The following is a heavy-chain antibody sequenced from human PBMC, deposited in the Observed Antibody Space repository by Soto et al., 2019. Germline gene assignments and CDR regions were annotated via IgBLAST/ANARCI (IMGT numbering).Heavy chain of an antibody. CDR1: GYTLAELS. V-gene: IGHV1-24*01. CDR2: FDPEDGET. CDR3: ARDEAAAGIKADY. Sequence: ASVKVSCKVSGYTLAELSMHWVRQAPGKGLEWMGGFDPEDGETIYAQKFQGWVTMTRDTSISTAYMELSRLRSDDTAVYYCARDEAAAGIKADYWGQGTLVTVSS. J-gene: IGHJ4*02. D-gene: IGHD6-13*01.